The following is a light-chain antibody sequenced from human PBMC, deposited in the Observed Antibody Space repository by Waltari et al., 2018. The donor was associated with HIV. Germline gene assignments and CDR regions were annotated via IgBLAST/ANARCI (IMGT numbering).Light chain of an antibody. Sequence: QSVLTQPPSASGTPGQRVTISCSGSSSNVVTTYVYWYKQLPGTAPDLVIYHNNPRPLGVPARFSGSKSGTSAALAISGLRSEDEADYYCATWDDSLSAWLFGGGTRLSVL. CDR1: SSNVVTTY. V-gene: IGLV1-47*01. J-gene: IGLJ3*02. CDR2: HNN. CDR3: ATWDDSLSAWL.